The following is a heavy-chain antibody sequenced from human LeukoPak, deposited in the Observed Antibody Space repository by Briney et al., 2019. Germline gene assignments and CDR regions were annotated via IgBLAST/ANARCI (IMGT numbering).Heavy chain of an antibody. CDR1: GGSFSGYY. CDR2: INHSGST. V-gene: IGHV4-34*01. D-gene: IGHD1-26*01. J-gene: IGHJ4*02. CDR3: ARGSSVEEWELLRPFDY. Sequence: SETLSLTCAVYGGSFSGYYWSWIRQPPGKGLEWIGEINHSGSTNYNPSLKSRVTISVDTSKNQFSLKLSSVTAADTAVYYCARGSSVEEWELLRPFDYWGQGTLVTVSS.